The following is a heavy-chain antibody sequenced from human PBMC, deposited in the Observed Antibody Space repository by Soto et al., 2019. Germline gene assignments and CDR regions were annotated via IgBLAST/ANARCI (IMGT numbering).Heavy chain of an antibody. CDR1: GGSFSGYY. CDR3: ARSYYDILTGYSSREDDWFDP. V-gene: IGHV4-34*01. CDR2: INHSGST. J-gene: IGHJ5*02. D-gene: IGHD3-9*01. Sequence: QVQLQQWGAGLLKPSETLSLTCAVYGGSFSGYYWSWIRQPPGKGLEWIGEINHSGSTNYNPSLKSRVTISVDTSKNQFSLKLSSVTAADTAVYYCARSYYDILTGYSSREDDWFDPWGQGTLVTVSS.